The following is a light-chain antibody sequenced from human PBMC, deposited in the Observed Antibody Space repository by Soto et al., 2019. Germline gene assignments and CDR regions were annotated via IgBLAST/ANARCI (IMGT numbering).Light chain of an antibody. CDR1: QSVNTF. V-gene: IGKV1-39*01. J-gene: IGKJ5*01. Sequence: DIQMTQSPSSLSASIGDRVTITCRASQSVNTFLNWYQQKPGRAPRLLIYDASSLHDGVPSRFSGSGSETEFTLIITSLQPEDFASYYCQQSINTPSITFGQGTRLEIK. CDR3: QQSINTPSIT. CDR2: DAS.